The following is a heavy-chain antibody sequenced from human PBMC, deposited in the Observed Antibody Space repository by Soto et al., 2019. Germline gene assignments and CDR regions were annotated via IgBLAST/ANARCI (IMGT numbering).Heavy chain of an antibody. V-gene: IGHV4-30-2*01. CDR1: GGSIDSGAFS. J-gene: IGHJ4*02. CDR3: ARIHWAQSSLDY. Sequence: KPSETLSLTCAVSGGSIDSGAFSLSWIRQPPGKGLEWVGYVTHSGTAYSIPSLNGRLTLSVDSSQTQFSLKLTSVTAADSAFYYCARIHWAQSSLDYWGRGILVTVSS. CDR2: VTHSGTA. D-gene: IGHD6-19*01.